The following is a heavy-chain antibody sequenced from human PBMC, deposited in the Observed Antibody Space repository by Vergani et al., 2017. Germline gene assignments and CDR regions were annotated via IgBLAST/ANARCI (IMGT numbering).Heavy chain of an antibody. CDR3: ARHSAVEWLVKLGGIDP. V-gene: IGHV4-39*01. J-gene: IGHJ5*02. CDR2: IYYSGST. D-gene: IGHD6-19*01. CDR1: GASIRSSNYY. Sequence: QLQLQESGPGLVKPSATLSLTCSVSGASIRSSNYYWGWIRQPPGKGLEWIASIYYSGSTYYNPSLKRRVTISVDTSKNQFSLKLSSVTAADTAVYFCARHSAVEWLVKLGGIDPWGQGILVTVSS.